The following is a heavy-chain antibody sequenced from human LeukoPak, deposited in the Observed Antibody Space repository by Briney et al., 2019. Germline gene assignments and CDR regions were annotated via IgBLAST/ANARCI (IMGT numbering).Heavy chain of an antibody. D-gene: IGHD6-19*01. CDR1: GGSFSGYY. CDR2: INHSGST. Sequence: SETLSLTCAVYGGSFSGYYWSWIRQPPGKGLEWIGEINHSGSTNYNPSLKSRVTISVDTSKNQFSLKLSSVTAADTAVHYCARGSGWYIYFDYWGQGTLVTVSS. J-gene: IGHJ4*02. V-gene: IGHV4-34*01. CDR3: ARGSGWYIYFDY.